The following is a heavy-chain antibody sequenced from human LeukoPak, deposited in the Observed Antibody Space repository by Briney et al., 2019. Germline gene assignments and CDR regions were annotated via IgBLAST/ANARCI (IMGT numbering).Heavy chain of an antibody. CDR1: GYTFTSYG. D-gene: IGHD1-26*01. V-gene: IGHV1-18*01. CDR3: ARGPNSIVGATMNDY. Sequence: ASVKVSCTASGYTFTSYGISWVRQAPGQGLEWMGWISAYNGNTNYAQKLQGRVTMTTDTSTSTAYMELRSLRSDDTAVYYCARGPNSIVGATMNDYWGQGTLVTVSS. J-gene: IGHJ4*02. CDR2: ISAYNGNT.